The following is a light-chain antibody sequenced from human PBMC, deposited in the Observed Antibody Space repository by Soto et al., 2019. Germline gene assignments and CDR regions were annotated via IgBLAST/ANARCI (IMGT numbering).Light chain of an antibody. CDR3: GTWDSSLSAPDV. V-gene: IGLV1-51*02. CDR2: ENN. J-gene: IGLJ1*01. Sequence: QSVLTQPPSVSAAPGQKVTISCSGSSSNIGNNYVSWYQQLPGTAPKLLIYENNKRPSGIPDRFSGSKPGTSATLGITGLQTGDEADYYCGTWDSSLSAPDVFGTGTKLTVL. CDR1: SSNIGNNY.